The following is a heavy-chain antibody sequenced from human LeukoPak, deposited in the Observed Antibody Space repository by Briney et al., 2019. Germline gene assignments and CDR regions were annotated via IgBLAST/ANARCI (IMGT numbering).Heavy chain of an antibody. V-gene: IGHV4-4*02. D-gene: IGHD1-14*01. J-gene: IGHJ6*02. CDR2: IYHSGST. CDR3: ARLNADHVDYYYGMDV. Sequence: PSETLSLTCAVSGGSISSSNWWSWVRQPPGKGLEWIGEIYHSGSTNYNPSLKSRVTISVDKSKNQFSLKLNSVTAADTAVYYCARLNADHVDYYYGMDVWGQGTTVTVSS. CDR1: GGSISSSNW.